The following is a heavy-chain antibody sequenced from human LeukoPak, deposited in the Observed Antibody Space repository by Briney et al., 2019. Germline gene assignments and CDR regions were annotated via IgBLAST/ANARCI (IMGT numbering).Heavy chain of an antibody. V-gene: IGHV4-38-2*02. D-gene: IGHD3-9*01. CDR1: GYSISSGYY. CDR3: ARADFDWSFDP. CDR2: IYHSGST. J-gene: IGHJ5*02. Sequence: SETLSLTCTVSGYSISSGYYWGWIRRPPGKGLEWIGSIYHSGSTYYNPSLKSRVTISVDTSKNQFSLKLSSVTAADTAVYYCARADFDWSFDPWGQGTLVTVSS.